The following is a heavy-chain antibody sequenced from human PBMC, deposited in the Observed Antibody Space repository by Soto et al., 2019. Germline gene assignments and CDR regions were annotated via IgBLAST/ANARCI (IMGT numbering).Heavy chain of an antibody. CDR3: AREGSYKNYYYYGMDV. CDR2: IYYSGST. V-gene: IGHV4-59*01. Sequence: SETLSLTCTVSGVSISSYYWIWIRQPPGKGLEWIGYIYYSGSTNYNPSLKSRVTISVDTSKNQFSLKLSSVTAADTAVYYCAREGSYKNYYYYGMDVWGQGTTVTVSS. D-gene: IGHD2-15*01. CDR1: GVSISSYY. J-gene: IGHJ6*02.